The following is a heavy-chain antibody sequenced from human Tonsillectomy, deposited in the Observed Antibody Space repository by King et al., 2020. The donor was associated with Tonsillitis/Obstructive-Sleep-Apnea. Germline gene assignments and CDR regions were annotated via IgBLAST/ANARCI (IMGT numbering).Heavy chain of an antibody. CDR1: GFTFSSYA. V-gene: IGHV3-64D*09. D-gene: IGHD2-15*01. J-gene: IGHJ4*02. Sequence: VQLVESGGGLVQPGGSLRLSCSASGFTFSSYAMHWVRQAPGKGLEYVSAISSNGGSTYYADSVKGRFTISRDNSKNTLYLQMSSLRAEDTAVYYCGWWPSGGVDYWGQETLVPVPS. CDR2: ISSNGGST. CDR3: GWWPSGGVDY.